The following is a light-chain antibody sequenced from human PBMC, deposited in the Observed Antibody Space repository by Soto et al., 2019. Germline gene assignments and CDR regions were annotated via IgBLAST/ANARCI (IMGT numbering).Light chain of an antibody. V-gene: IGKV3-20*01. Sequence: EVVLTKYPGTLSLSPGERATLSCRASQSVSSNYLAWYQQKPGQAPRLLIFGASSRATGIPDRFSGSGSGTDFTLTINRLEPEDFAVYYCQQYGSSSGTVGQGTMVDIK. CDR2: GAS. J-gene: IGKJ1*01. CDR3: QQYGSSSGT. CDR1: QSVSSNY.